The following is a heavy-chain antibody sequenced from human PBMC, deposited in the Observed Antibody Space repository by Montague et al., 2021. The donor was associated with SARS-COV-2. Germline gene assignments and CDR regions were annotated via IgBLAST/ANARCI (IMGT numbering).Heavy chain of an antibody. V-gene: IGHV4-61*08. D-gene: IGHD6-13*01. CDR3: ARVSLAAAATRSDY. CDR2: IYYSGST. Sequence: SETLSLTCTVSGGSVSSGGYYWSWIRQPPGKGLEWIGYIYYSGSTNYXPSLKSRVIISLDTSKNQFSLKLTSVTAADTAVYYCARVSLAAAATRSDYWGQGTLVTVSS. J-gene: IGHJ4*02. CDR1: GGSVSSGGYY.